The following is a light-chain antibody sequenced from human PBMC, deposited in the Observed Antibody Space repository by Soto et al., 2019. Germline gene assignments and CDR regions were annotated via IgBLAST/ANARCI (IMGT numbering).Light chain of an antibody. CDR3: QQYYSYLIT. CDR1: QGIGSW. Sequence: DIQLTQSPSSVSASVGDRVTITCRASQGIGSWLAWYQHKPGKAPKLLIYAASTLQSGVPSRFSGSGSGTDFTLTISCLQSEDFATYYCQQYYSYLITFGQGTRWRL. CDR2: AAS. V-gene: IGKV1-12*01. J-gene: IGKJ5*01.